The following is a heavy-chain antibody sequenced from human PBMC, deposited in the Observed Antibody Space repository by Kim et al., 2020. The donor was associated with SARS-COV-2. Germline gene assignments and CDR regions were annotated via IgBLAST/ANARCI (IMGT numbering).Heavy chain of an antibody. J-gene: IGHJ6*02. V-gene: IGHV4-59*08. Sequence: SETLSLTCTVSGGSISSYYWSWIRQPPGKGLEWIGYIYYSGSTNYNPSLKSRVTISVDTSKNQFSLKLSSVTAADTAVYYCARSYYGMDVWGQGTTVTVSS. CDR2: IYYSGST. CDR1: GGSISSYY. CDR3: ARSYYGMDV.